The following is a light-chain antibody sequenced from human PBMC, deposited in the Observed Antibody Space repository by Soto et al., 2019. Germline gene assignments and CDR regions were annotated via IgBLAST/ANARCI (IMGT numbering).Light chain of an antibody. V-gene: IGLV2-8*01. Sequence: QSALTQPPSASGSPGQSVTISCTGTSSDVGAFNYVSWYQQYPGEAPKLIIYEVTKRPSGVPDRFSGSKSGNTASLTVSGLQAADEADYFCKSYAGSNTYVFGSGTKLTVL. J-gene: IGLJ1*01. CDR1: SSDVGAFNY. CDR2: EVT. CDR3: KSYAGSNTYV.